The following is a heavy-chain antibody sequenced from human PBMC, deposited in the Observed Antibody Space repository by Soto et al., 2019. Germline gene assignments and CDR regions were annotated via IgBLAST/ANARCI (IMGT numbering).Heavy chain of an antibody. CDR3: ARGGYSSTWSNLLDRSGLDV. CDR1: GGTFSSYA. Sequence: QVQLVQSGAEAKKPGSSVKVSCKTSGGTFSSYAISWVRQAPGQGLEWMGGIVPLFRTTNYAQKFQGRVTNTAATATFTVYMEPSGLRPGATAVYYCARGGYSSTWSNLLDRSGLDVWGQGTTVTVSS. V-gene: IGHV1-69*06. CDR2: IVPLFRTT. D-gene: IGHD6-13*01. J-gene: IGHJ6*02.